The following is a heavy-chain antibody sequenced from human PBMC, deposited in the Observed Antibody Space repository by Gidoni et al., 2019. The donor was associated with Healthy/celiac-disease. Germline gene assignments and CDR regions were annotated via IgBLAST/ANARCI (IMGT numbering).Heavy chain of an antibody. V-gene: IGHV3-72*01. CDR2: TRNKANSYTT. D-gene: IGHD2-15*01. Sequence: EVQLVESGGGLVQPGGSLRLSCAASGFTFSDHYMDWVRQAPGKGLEWVGRTRNKANSYTTEYAASVKGRFTISRDDSKNSLYLQMNSLKTEDTAVYYCARGYCSGGSCFPGYFDYWGQGTLVTVSS. CDR3: ARGYCSGGSCFPGYFDY. J-gene: IGHJ4*02. CDR1: GFTFSDHY.